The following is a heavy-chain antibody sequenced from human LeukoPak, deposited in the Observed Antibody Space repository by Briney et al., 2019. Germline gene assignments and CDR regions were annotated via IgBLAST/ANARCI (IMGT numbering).Heavy chain of an antibody. CDR1: GGSVSSSSYY. Sequence: SETLSLTCTVSGGSVSSSSYYWGWIRQPPGKGLEWIGSIHYTGITHYNPSLKSRVTISVDTSKNQFSLKVSSVTAADTALYYCARKAWGSGTYFPDFWGQGTLVTVSS. CDR3: ARKAWGSGTYFPDF. D-gene: IGHD3-10*01. CDR2: IHYTGIT. J-gene: IGHJ4*02. V-gene: IGHV4-39*01.